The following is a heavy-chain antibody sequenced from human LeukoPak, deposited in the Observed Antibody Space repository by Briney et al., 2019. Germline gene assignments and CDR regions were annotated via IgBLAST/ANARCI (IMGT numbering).Heavy chain of an antibody. CDR2: HSGST. CDR3: ARGKYYHASGAS. V-gene: IGHV4-59*01. Sequence: SETLSLTCTVSGGSISNYYRAWIRQPPGKGLEWIGHHSGSTSYNPSLKSRVTISVDTSKNQFSLKLRSVTAADTAVYYCARGKYYHASGASWGQGTLVTVSS. CDR1: GGSISNYY. J-gene: IGHJ5*02. D-gene: IGHD3-10*01.